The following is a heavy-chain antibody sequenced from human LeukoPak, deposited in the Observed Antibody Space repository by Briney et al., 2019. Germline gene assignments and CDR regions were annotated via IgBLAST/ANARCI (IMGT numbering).Heavy chain of an antibody. CDR3: AKGDYYDSSGRFDY. Sequence: GGSLRLSCAASGFTFDDYAMHWVRQAPGKGLEWVSGISWNSGSIGYADSVKGRFTISRDNAKNPLYLQMNSLRAEDTALYYCAKGDYYDSSGRFDYWGQGTLVTVSS. J-gene: IGHJ4*02. V-gene: IGHV3-9*01. CDR2: ISWNSGSI. CDR1: GFTFDDYA. D-gene: IGHD3-22*01.